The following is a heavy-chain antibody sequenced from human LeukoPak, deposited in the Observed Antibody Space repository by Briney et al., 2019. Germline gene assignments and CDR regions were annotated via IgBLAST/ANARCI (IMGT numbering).Heavy chain of an antibody. CDR2: ISSSGSTI. CDR1: GFTFSSYS. D-gene: IGHD3-10*01. J-gene: IGHJ6*03. V-gene: IGHV3-48*01. CDR3: AXVGXPPWSYYYYMDV. Sequence: GGSLRXSCAASGFTFSSYSMNWVRQAPGKGLEWVSYISSSGSTIYYADSVKGRFTISRDNAKNSLYIQMNSLRAEDTAGYYCAXVGXPPWSYYYYMDVWGKGTTVTVSS.